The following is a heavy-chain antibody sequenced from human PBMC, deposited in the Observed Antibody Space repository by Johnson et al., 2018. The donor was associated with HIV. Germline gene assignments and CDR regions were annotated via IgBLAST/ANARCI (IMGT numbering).Heavy chain of an antibody. Sequence: QVQLLESGGGVVQPGRSLRLSCAASGFTFSSYAMHWVRQAPGKGLEWVAVMSYDDSNKYYVDSVKGRFTISRDNSKNTLYLQMNSLRAEDTAVYYCARGGWELLPSREESAFDIWGQGTMVTVSS. CDR3: ARGGWELLPSREESAFDI. V-gene: IGHV3-30*04. CDR1: GFTFSSYA. CDR2: MSYDDSNK. J-gene: IGHJ3*02. D-gene: IGHD1-26*01.